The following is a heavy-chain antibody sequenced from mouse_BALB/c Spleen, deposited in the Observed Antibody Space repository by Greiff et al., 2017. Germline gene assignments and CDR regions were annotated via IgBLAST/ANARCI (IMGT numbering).Heavy chain of an antibody. D-gene: IGHD1-1*01. J-gene: IGHJ1*01. CDR2: IWAGGST. CDR3: AREGGYYGSSYWYFDV. CDR1: GFSLTSYG. Sequence: QVQLKESGPGLVAPSQSLSITCTVSGFSLTSYGVHWVRQPPGKGLEWLGVIWAGGSTNYNSALMSRLSISKDNSKSQVFLKMNSLQTDDTAMYYCAREGGYYGSSYWYFDVWGAGTTVTVSS. V-gene: IGHV2-9*02.